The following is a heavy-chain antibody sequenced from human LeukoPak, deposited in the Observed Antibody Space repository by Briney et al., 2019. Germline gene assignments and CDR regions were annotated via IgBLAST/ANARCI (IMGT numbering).Heavy chain of an antibody. CDR1: GFTVSSNS. V-gene: IGHV3-53*01. CDR3: AHTSVAVISQNYFDY. D-gene: IGHD3-22*01. CDR2: IDYSGGDT. Sequence: PGGSLRLSCTVSGFTVSSNSMSWIRQAPGKGLEWVSSIDYSGGDTHYADSVKGRFTISRDNSQNTLYLQMNSLRAEDTAVYYCAHTSVAVISQNYFDYWGQGTLVTVSS. J-gene: IGHJ4*02.